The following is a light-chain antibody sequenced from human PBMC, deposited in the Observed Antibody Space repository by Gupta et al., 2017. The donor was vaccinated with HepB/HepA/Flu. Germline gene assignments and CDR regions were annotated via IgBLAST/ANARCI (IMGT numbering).Light chain of an antibody. V-gene: IGKV1-5*03. CDR2: KAS. J-gene: IGKJ2*04. Sequence: DIQLTPSPSTLSASVGDRITITCRASPSVSSWLAWYQQKPGKAPKLLIYKASSLESGVPPRFSGSVSGPEFTLTISSLQADDFATYYCQQGSRFGQGTKLENK. CDR3: QQGSR. CDR1: PSVSSW.